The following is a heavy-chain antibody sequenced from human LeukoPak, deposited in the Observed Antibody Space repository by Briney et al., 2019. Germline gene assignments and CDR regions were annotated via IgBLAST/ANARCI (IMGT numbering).Heavy chain of an antibody. CDR1: GFTFSSYD. V-gene: IGHV3-13*01. D-gene: IGHD6-19*01. CDR2: IGTAGNT. J-gene: IGHJ4*02. CDR3: ARVRSDSSGWYHVLD. Sequence: GGSLRLSCAASGFTFSSYDMHWVRQGTGKSLEWVSAIGTAGNTNYAGSVKGRFTISRENAKNSLYLQMNSLRAGGTAVYYCARVRSDSSGWYHVLDWGQGTLVTVSS.